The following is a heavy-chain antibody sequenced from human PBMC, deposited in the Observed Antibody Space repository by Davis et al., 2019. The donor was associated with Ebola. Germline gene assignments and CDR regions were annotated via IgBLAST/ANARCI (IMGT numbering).Heavy chain of an antibody. Sequence: GSLRLSCTASTLTFSIHNMHWVRQAPGKGLEWVAMISPDGDTENYADSVKGRFTVSRDNSKNTLYLEMNSLRPDDTAMFYCARDQGSAMLYWWGQGTLVTVSS. CDR1: TLTFSIHN. CDR2: ISPDGDTE. D-gene: IGHD2-8*01. CDR3: ARDQGSAMLYW. J-gene: IGHJ4*02. V-gene: IGHV3-30-3*01.